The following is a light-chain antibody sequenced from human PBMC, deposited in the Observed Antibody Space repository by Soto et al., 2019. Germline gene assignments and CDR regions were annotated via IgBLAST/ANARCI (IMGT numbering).Light chain of an antibody. J-gene: IGKJ5*01. V-gene: IGKV1-39*01. CDR1: QSISIY. CDR2: GAS. CDR3: QQTYTTPQIT. Sequence: IQLTQSPSTLSPSVGDIVTITCRASQSISIYLNWYQLKPPKPPNLLFYGASYLKSGVPTSFSGSGSGTDFTLTISSLQPEDFAIYYCQQTYTTPQITFGQGTRLEI.